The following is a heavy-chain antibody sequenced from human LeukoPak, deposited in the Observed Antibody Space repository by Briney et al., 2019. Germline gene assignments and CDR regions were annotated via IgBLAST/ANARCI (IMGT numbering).Heavy chain of an antibody. J-gene: IGHJ4*02. CDR2: INPNSGGT. Sequence: ASVKVSCKASGYTFTGYYMYWVRQAPGQGLEWMGLINPNSGGTNYAQKFQGRVTMTRDTSISTAYMELSRLRSDDTAVYYCARDWATGDLLNYWGQGTLVTVSS. D-gene: IGHD7-27*01. CDR3: ARDWATGDLLNY. V-gene: IGHV1-2*06. CDR1: GYTFTGYY.